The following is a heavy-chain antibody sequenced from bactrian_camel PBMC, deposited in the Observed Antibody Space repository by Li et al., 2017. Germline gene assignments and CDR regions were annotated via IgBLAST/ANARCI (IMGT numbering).Heavy chain of an antibody. CDR3: AAARASSSTCSRGYVLRQSQTAS. CDR1: GYIDGAHYC. J-gene: IGHJ4*01. D-gene: IGHD1*01. V-gene: IGHV3S28*01. CDR2: VFTGGGGT. Sequence: QLVESGGDSVQAGGSLRLSCAGSGYIDGAHYCMGWFRQAPGKEREGVAAVFTGGGGTYYADSVAARFIISQDGIENTLYLQMNNLKPEDTAMYYCAAARASSSTCSRGYVLRQSQTASWGQGTQVTVS.